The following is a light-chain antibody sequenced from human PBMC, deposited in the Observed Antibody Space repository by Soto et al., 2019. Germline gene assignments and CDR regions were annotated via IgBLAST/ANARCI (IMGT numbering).Light chain of an antibody. CDR2: GNT. CDR1: TSNIGAGSSIGARND. CDR3: QSYDSSLSGVV. V-gene: IGLV1-40*01. J-gene: IGLJ2*01. Sequence: QSVLTQPPSVSGAPGQRVTISCTGSTSNIGAGSSIGARNDVNWYQQLPGKAPKLLIYGNTNRPSGVPDRFSGSKSGPSASLAITGLQAEDEADYYCQSYDSSLSGVVFGGGTKLTVL.